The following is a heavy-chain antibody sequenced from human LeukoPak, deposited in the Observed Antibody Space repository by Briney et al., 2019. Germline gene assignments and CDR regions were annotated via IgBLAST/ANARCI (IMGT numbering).Heavy chain of an antibody. J-gene: IGHJ4*02. D-gene: IGHD6-13*01. V-gene: IGHV3-7*01. Sequence: PGGSLRLSCAASGFTFSSYWMSWVRQAPGKGLEWVSTIKKSGSEKYYVDSVKGRFTISRDNAKNSLYLQMNSLRAEDTAVYYCARAAKARGYSSSWYEYYFDYWGRGTLVTVSS. CDR2: IKKSGSEK. CDR3: ARAAKARGYSSSWYEYYFDY. CDR1: GFTFSSYW.